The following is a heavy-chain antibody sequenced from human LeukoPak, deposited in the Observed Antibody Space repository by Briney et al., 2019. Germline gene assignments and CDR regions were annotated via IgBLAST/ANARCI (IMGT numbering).Heavy chain of an antibody. CDR1: GFTFSGYA. J-gene: IGHJ4*02. V-gene: IGHV3-23*01. D-gene: IGHD3-22*01. CDR3: AKDPNYDSINPVFY. CDR2: ISGSGGST. Sequence: GGSLRLSCAASGFTFSGYAMSWVRQAPGKGLEWVSAISGSGGSTYYADSVKGRFTISRDNSKNTLYLQMNSLRAEDTAVYYCAKDPNYDSINPVFYWGQGTLVTVSS.